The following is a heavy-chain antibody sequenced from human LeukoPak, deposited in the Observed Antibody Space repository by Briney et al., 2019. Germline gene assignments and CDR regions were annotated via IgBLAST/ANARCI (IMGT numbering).Heavy chain of an antibody. Sequence: SETLSLTCAVKDASFSGYYWSWIRQPPGKGLEWIGEINHSGSTNYNPSLKSRVTISVDTSKNQFSLKLSSVIAADTAVYYCASRDTATGLDWGQGTLVTVSS. D-gene: IGHD5-18*01. CDR3: ASRDTATGLD. J-gene: IGHJ4*02. V-gene: IGHV4-34*01. CDR1: DASFSGYY. CDR2: INHSGST.